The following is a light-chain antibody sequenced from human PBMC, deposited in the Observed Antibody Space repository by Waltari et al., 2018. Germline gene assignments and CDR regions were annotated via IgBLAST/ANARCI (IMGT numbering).Light chain of an antibody. V-gene: IGKV1-27*01. J-gene: IGKJ4*01. CDR1: QDIKIH. CDR2: AAS. CDR3: QKYNNVPQP. Sequence: DIQVTQSPSSLSADVGDRVTITCRASQDIKIHLAWYQQTPGRVPKLLIYAASTLQAGVPSRVSGSGSGTDFTLTISSLQPEDFATYYCQKYNNVPQPFGGGTKVEI.